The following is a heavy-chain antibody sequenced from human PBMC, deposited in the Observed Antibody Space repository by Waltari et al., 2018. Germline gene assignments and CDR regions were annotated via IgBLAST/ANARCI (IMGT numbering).Heavy chain of an antibody. CDR2: TNADGSST. J-gene: IGHJ6*02. Sequence: EVQLVESGGRVAQSGGSVRLPCAASEFSFSSYWMHWVRQAPGKGLVWVSRTNADGSSTDYADFAKGRFTVSRDNAKNTLTLQMNSLRVEDTAVYHCARDLNYDFWSGYHERFYYYGLDLWGQGTAVTVYS. V-gene: IGHV3-74*01. D-gene: IGHD3-3*01. CDR1: EFSFSSYW. CDR3: ARDLNYDFWSGYHERFYYYGLDL.